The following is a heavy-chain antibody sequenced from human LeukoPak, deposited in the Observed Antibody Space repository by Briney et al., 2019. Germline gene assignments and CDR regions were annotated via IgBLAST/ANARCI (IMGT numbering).Heavy chain of an antibody. CDR3: ARGAAGYSYG. J-gene: IGHJ4*02. Sequence: SETLSLTCTVSGGSISSYYWSWIRQPPGKGLEWIGHIXXSGXXXXXXXXKXRVTISIDTSKNQFSLRLSSVTAADTAVYYCARGAAGYSYGWGQGTLVTVSS. CDR2: IXXSGXX. CDR1: GGSISSYY. D-gene: IGHD5-18*01. V-gene: IGHV4-59*01.